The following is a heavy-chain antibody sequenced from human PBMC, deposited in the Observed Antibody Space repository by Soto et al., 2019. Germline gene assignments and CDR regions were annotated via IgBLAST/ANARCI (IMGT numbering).Heavy chain of an antibody. CDR1: GFTFSSYA. CDR3: AMPLGFSGYDWVDP. Sequence: EVQLLESGGGLVQPGGSLRLSCAASGFTFSSYAMNWVRQAPGKGLEWVSAISGSGGSTYYADSVKGRFTISRDHSKNPLYLPMNSLRAEDTAVYYGAMPLGFSGYDWVDPWGQGSLVTFSA. D-gene: IGHD3-22*01. CDR2: ISGSGGST. V-gene: IGHV3-23*01. J-gene: IGHJ5*02.